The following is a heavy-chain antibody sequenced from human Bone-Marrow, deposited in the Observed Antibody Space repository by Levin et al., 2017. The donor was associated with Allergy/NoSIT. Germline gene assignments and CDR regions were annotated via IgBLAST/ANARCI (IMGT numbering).Heavy chain of an antibody. V-gene: IGHV3-48*03. J-gene: IGHJ3*02. D-gene: IGHD5-12*01. Sequence: PGGSLRLSCVVSGFTFSSYEMSWVRQAPGKGLEWVSYTTYDGSTTYYADSVKGRFIVSRDNPKNSMFLQMKSLRADDTAVYYCARRATLTYHAFDIWGQGTMVTVSS. CDR1: GFTFSSYE. CDR3: ARRATLTYHAFDI. CDR2: TTYDGSTT.